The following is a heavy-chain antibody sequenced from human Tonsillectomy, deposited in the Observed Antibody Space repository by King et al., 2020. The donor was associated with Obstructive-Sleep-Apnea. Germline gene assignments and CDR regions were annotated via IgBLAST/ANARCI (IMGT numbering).Heavy chain of an antibody. CDR3: SRNWNWGFDI. J-gene: IGHJ3*02. D-gene: IGHD1-7*01. CDR1: GDSISNGHW. Sequence: QVQLQESGPGLVKPSGTLSLTCAVSGDSISNGHWWTWVRQPPWVRQPAGEGLEWIGEIFHTGSTNYNPSLESRVTISADKSKNQFSLNLDSVTAADSAVYYCSRNWNWGFDIWGQGIMVTVSS. CDR2: IFHTGST. V-gene: IGHV4-4*02.